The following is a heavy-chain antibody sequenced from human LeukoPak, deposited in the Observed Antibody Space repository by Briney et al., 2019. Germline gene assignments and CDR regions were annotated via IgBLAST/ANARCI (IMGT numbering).Heavy chain of an antibody. CDR2: INPDSGGT. V-gene: IGHV1-2*02. Sequence: GASVKVSCMASGYTFTRYGISWVRQAPGQGLEWMGWINPDSGGTNYAQKFQGRVTMTRDTSISTAYMEVSRLRSDDTAVYYCAREGSGWYGNFDYWGQGTLVTVSS. CDR1: GYTFTRYG. CDR3: AREGSGWYGNFDY. D-gene: IGHD6-19*01. J-gene: IGHJ4*02.